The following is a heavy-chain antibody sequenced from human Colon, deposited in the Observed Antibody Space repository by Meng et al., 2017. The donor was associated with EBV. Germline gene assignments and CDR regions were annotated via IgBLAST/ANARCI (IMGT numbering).Heavy chain of an antibody. D-gene: IGHD2-21*02. V-gene: IGHV4-4*02. CDR3: ARVGAYCGGDCYHPR. Sequence: QVPLPGSDSGRWSPSWHPSRTCAGCGGCLSSRNWWSWVRQPPGKGLEWIGEIYHSGSTNYNPSLKSRVTISVDESKNQFSLRLSSVTAADTAVYYCARVGAYCGGDCYHPRWGQGTLVTVSS. CDR1: GGCLSSRNW. CDR2: IYHSGST. J-gene: IGHJ4*02.